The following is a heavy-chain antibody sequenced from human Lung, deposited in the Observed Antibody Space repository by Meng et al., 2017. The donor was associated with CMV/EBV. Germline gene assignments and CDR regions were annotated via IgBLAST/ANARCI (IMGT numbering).Heavy chain of an antibody. CDR3: ARDAQFYYGSGSYYRVGWFDP. Sequence: ASVKVSCKASGYTFTGYYIHWVRQAPGQGLEGMGWINPNTGDTNYSQKFQGRVTMTSDTSIRTAYMELSSLRSDDTAVLYCARDAQFYYGSGSYYRVGWFDPXGQGXLVTVSS. D-gene: IGHD3-10*01. V-gene: IGHV1-2*02. CDR2: INPNTGDT. J-gene: IGHJ5*02. CDR1: GYTFTGYY.